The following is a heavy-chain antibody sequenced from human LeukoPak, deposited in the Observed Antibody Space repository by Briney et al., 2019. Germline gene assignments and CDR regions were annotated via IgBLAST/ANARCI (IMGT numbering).Heavy chain of an antibody. CDR1: GRSISSYY. CDR3: ARRIDSSRWSPGGHWFDH. J-gene: IGHJ5*02. V-gene: IGHV4-59*01. Sequence: PSETLSLTCTVSGRSISSYYWSWIRHPPGKGLEWIGYIYYSGSTNYNPSLKSRVTISVDTSKNQFSLKLSSVTAADTAVYYCARRIDSSRWSPGGHWFDHWGQGTLVTVSS. CDR2: IYYSGST. D-gene: IGHD6-13*01.